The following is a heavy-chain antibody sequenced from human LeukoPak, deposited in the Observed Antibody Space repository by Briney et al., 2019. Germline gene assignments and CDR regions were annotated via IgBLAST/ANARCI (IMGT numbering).Heavy chain of an antibody. D-gene: IGHD2-15*01. J-gene: IGHJ4*02. CDR1: GGTFSSYA. V-gene: IGHV1-69*13. Sequence: SVKVSCKASGGTFSSYAISWVRQAPGQGLEWMGGIIPIFGTANYAQKFQGRVTITADESTSTAYMELSSLRSEDTAVYYCAKAPSQLGYCSGGSCYGFDYWGQGTLVTVSS. CDR2: IIPIFGTA. CDR3: AKAPSQLGYCSGGSCYGFDY.